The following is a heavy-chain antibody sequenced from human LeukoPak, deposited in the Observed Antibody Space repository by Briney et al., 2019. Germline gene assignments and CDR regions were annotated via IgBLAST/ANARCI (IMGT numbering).Heavy chain of an antibody. CDR3: ARGLIAGQFDY. Sequence: GGSLRLSCAASGFTFSRYEMNWVRQAPGKGVVFFSYITNICSTIYYPASLKARFTISRDNSKNSLYLQMNSLRAEDTAVYYCARGLIAGQFDYWGQGTLVTVSS. D-gene: IGHD3-22*01. CDR2: ITNICSTI. J-gene: IGHJ4*02. CDR1: GFTFSRYE. V-gene: IGHV3-48*03.